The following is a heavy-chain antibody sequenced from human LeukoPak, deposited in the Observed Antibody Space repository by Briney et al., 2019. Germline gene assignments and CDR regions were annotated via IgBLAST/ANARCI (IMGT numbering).Heavy chain of an antibody. CDR3: ARAGANGDSQYYFDY. CDR2: IIPIFGTA. CDR1: GGTFISYA. J-gene: IGHJ4*02. V-gene: IGHV1-69*06. D-gene: IGHD4-17*01. Sequence: SVKVSCKASGGTFISYAISWVRQAPGQGLEWMGGIIPIFGTANYAQKFQGRVTITADKSTSTAYMELSSLRSEDTAVYYCARAGANGDSQYYFDYWGQGTLVTVSS.